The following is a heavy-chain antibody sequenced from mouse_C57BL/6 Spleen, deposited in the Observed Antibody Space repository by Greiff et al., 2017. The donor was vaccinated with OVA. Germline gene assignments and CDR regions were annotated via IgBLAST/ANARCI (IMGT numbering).Heavy chain of an antibody. J-gene: IGHJ2*01. CDR1: GYTFTSYW. CDR2: IDPSDSYP. CDR3: ARGVTAQGNDY. V-gene: IGHV1-69*01. Sequence: QVQLQQPGAELVMPGASVKLSCKASGYTFTSYWMHWVKQRPGQGLEWIGEIDPSDSYPNYNQKFKGKSTLTVDKSSSTAYMQLSSLTSEDSAVYYCARGVTAQGNDYWGQGTTLTVSS. D-gene: IGHD3-2*02.